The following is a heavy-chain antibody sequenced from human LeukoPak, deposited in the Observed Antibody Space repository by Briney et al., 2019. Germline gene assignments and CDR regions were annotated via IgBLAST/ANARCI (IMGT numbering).Heavy chain of an antibody. CDR1: GGSFRGYY. D-gene: IGHD2-15*01. CDR3: ASQEGYCSGGSCSHLLH. V-gene: IGHV4-34*01. CDR2: INHSGST. J-gene: IGHJ4*02. Sequence: SETLSLTCAVNGGSFRGYYWSWIRQPPGKGLEWIGEINHSGSTNYNPSLKKRVTIYGDKSKNQFSLKLSSVTAADTSVSYCASQEGYCSGGSCSHLLHWGQGTLVTVSS.